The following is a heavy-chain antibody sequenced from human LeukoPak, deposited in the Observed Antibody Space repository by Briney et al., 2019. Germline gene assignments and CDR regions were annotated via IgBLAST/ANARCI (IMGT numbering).Heavy chain of an antibody. V-gene: IGHV3-33*06. J-gene: IGHJ1*01. CDR2: IWYDGSNK. D-gene: IGHD3-22*01. Sequence: GRSLRLSCAASGFTFSSYGMHWVRQAPGKGLEWVAVIWYDGSNKYYADSVRGRFTISRDNSKNTLYLQMNSLRAEDTAVYYCAKDPYYYDSSGYYVGETQGFQHWGQGTLVTVSS. CDR3: AKDPYYYDSSGYYVGETQGFQH. CDR1: GFTFSSYG.